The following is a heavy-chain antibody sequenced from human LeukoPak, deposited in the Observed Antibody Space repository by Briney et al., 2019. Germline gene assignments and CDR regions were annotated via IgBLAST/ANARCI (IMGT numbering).Heavy chain of an antibody. CDR3: ARDKYSGYDSQPY. V-gene: IGHV1-18*01. D-gene: IGHD5-12*01. Sequence: ASVKVSCKASGYTFTNYGISWVRQAPGQGLEWMGWISPYNGNTNYAQKLQGRVTMTTDTSTTTAYMELRGLRSDDTAVYYCARDKYSGYDSQPYWGQGTLVTVSS. CDR2: ISPYNGNT. J-gene: IGHJ4*02. CDR1: GYTFTNYG.